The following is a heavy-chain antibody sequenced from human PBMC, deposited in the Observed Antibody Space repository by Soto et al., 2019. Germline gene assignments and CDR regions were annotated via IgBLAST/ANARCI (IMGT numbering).Heavy chain of an antibody. Sequence: ASVKVSCKVSGGTFSSYAISWVRQAPGQGLEWMGGIIPIFGTANYAQKFQGRVTITADESTSTAYMELSSLRSEDTAVYYCARVGSSSSWSHYCDYWGQGTLVTVAS. CDR3: ARVGSSSSWSHYCDY. J-gene: IGHJ4*02. D-gene: IGHD6-13*01. CDR2: IIPIFGTA. V-gene: IGHV1-69*13. CDR1: GGTFSSYA.